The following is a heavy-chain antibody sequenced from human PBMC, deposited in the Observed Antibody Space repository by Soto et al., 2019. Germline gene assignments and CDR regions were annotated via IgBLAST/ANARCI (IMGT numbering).Heavy chain of an antibody. CDR2: ISYDGSSK. CDR3: ARGSVTTNYYYYGRDV. J-gene: IGHJ6*02. CDR1: GFTFGAYA. V-gene: IGHV3-30-3*01. D-gene: IGHD4-17*01. Sequence: HVQLVESGGGVVQPGGSLRLSCAGSGFTFGAYAMHWVRQAPVKGLEWVAVISYDGSSKNYADSVKGRFTISRDNSKNTLFLQVSSLRDEDTALYYCARGSVTTNYYYYGRDVWGRGTTVTVAS.